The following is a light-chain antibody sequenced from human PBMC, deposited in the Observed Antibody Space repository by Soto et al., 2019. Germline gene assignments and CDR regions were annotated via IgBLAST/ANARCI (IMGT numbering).Light chain of an antibody. Sequence: DIQMTQSPSTLSASVGDRVTITCRATQTVGRWLAWYQQKAGKAPNLLMYETSKLESGVPSRFSGSGFGTEFTLTISSLQPDDIATYYCQQYNSYSWTFGQGTKVEIK. V-gene: IGKV1-5*03. CDR1: QTVGRW. CDR3: QQYNSYSWT. CDR2: ETS. J-gene: IGKJ1*01.